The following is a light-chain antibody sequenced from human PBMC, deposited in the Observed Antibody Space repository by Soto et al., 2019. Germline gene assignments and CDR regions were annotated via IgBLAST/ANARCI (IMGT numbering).Light chain of an antibody. CDR2: GIS. V-gene: IGKV3-20*01. Sequence: EIVLTQSPGPLSLSPGERDTLSCRASNTIISSYLAWYQQKPGQAPRLLMYGISRRATGIPDRFSGSGSWTDFTLTITRLEPEDFAVYYCQQYVTSSPRTFGQGPKVEI. CDR1: NTIISSY. CDR3: QQYVTSSPRT. J-gene: IGKJ1*01.